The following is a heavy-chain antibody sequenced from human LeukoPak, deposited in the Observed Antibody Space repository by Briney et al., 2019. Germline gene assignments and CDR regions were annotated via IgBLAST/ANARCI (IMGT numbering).Heavy chain of an antibody. CDR3: ARGASEWSTPEDAFDI. V-gene: IGHV4-61*02. Sequence: SETLSLTCTVSGGSLSSGSYYWSWIRQPAGKGLEWIGRIYTSGNTNSNPSLKSRVIISVDTSKNQFSLKLSSVTAADTAVYYCARGASEWSTPEDAFDIWGQGTMVTVSS. CDR1: GGSLSSGSYY. D-gene: IGHD3-3*01. CDR2: IYTSGNT. J-gene: IGHJ3*02.